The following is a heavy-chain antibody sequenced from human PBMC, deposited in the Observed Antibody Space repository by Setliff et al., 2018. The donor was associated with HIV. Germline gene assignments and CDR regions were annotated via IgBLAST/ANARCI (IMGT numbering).Heavy chain of an antibody. CDR2: IYYSGGT. CDR1: GGSISSSTYF. Sequence: PSETLSLTCTVSGGSISSSTYFWGWVRQPPGKGLEWIGTIYYSGGTYYKSPLKSRVLISLDTSKNQFSLKLKSVTAADTAVYYCATGGHRLHDYWGQGTLVTVSS. J-gene: IGHJ4*02. D-gene: IGHD1-26*01. V-gene: IGHV4-39*07. CDR3: ATGGHRLHDY.